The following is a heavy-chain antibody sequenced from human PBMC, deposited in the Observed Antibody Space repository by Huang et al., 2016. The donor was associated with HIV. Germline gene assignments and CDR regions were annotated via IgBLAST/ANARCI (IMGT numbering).Heavy chain of an antibody. CDR2: VSADRGYT. V-gene: IGHV1-18*01. J-gene: IGHJ4*02. CDR3: ARVPSDHFSDY. Sequence: QIQLVQSGPEVKKPGASVKVSCKASGYTFSIYGISWVRQAPGKGPEWMGWVSADRGYTNYSQKFQGSVTMTADTSASTAYMDLRSLTSDDTAVYYCARVPSDHFSDYWGQGTLVTVSS. CDR1: GYTFSIYG.